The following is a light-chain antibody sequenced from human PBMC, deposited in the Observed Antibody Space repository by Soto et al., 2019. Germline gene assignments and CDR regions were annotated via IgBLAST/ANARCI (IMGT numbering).Light chain of an antibody. Sequence: DIQMTQSPSSLSASGGDRVTITCRASQSISSYLNWYQQKPGKAPKLLIYAASSLQSGVPSRFSGSGSGTDFTLTISSLQPEDFATYSCQQSYSTPQGLTFGGGTKVEIK. CDR2: AAS. CDR1: QSISSY. J-gene: IGKJ4*01. V-gene: IGKV1-39*01. CDR3: QQSYSTPQGLT.